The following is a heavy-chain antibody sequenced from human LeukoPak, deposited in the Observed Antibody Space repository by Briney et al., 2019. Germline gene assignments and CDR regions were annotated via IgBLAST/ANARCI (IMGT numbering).Heavy chain of an antibody. CDR1: GFTFSSYA. D-gene: IGHD3-9*01. Sequence: GGSLRLSCAASGFTFSSYAMHWVSQAPGKGLEYVSSISTNGGSTYYANSVKGRFTISRDNSKNTLYLQMGSLRAEDMAVYYCARAEAIFWPSDYWGQGTLVTVSS. J-gene: IGHJ4*02. CDR3: ARAEAIFWPSDY. CDR2: ISTNGGST. V-gene: IGHV3-64*01.